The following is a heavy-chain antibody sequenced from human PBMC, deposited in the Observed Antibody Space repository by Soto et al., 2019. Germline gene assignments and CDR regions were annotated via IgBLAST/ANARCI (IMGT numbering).Heavy chain of an antibody. Sequence: QVQLVESGGGVVQPGRSLRLSCAASGFTVSSYGMHWVRQAPGKGLEWVAVIWYDGSNKYYADSVKGRFTISRDNSKNPLYLQINSLRAEDTAVSYFASPAVAGTGYYYYYGMYVWGQVTTVTVSS. J-gene: IGHJ6*02. D-gene: IGHD6-19*01. CDR3: ASPAVAGTGYYYYYGMYV. V-gene: IGHV3-33*01. CDR2: IWYDGSNK. CDR1: GFTVSSYG.